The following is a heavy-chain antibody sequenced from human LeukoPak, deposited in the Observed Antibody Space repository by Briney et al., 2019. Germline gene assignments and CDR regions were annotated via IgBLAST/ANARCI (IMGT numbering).Heavy chain of an antibody. V-gene: IGHV3-11*01. CDR3: ARAITFHVDAFDI. D-gene: IGHD3-16*01. CDR1: GFTFSDYY. CDR2: ISSSGSTI. Sequence: GGSLRLSCAASGFTFSDYYMSWIRQAPGKGLEWVSYISSSGSTIYYADSVKGRFTISRDNAKNSLYLQMNSLRAEDTAVYYCARAITFHVDAFDIWGQGTVVTVSS. J-gene: IGHJ3*02.